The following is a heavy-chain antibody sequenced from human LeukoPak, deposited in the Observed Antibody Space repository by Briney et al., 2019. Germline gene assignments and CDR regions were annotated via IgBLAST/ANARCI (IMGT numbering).Heavy chain of an antibody. J-gene: IGHJ5*02. Sequence: PSETLSLTCTVSGGSISSYYWSWIRQPAGKGLGWIGRIYTSGSTNYNPSLKSRVTMSVDTSKNQFSLKLSSVTAAHTAVYYCAKTDYGDYVGNWFDPWGQGTLVTVSS. CDR1: GGSISSYY. D-gene: IGHD4-17*01. CDR3: AKTDYGDYVGNWFDP. CDR2: IYTSGST. V-gene: IGHV4-4*07.